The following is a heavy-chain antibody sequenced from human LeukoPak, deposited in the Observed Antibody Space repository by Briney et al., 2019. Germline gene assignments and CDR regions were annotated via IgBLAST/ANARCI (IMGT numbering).Heavy chain of an antibody. CDR3: ARGGSYGGYHSY. V-gene: IGHV3-9*01. J-gene: IGHJ4*02. Sequence: GRSLRLSCAASGFTFDDYTMHWVRQVPGKGLEWVSGISWNSGSIGYADSVKGRFTISRDNAKNSLYLQMNSLRAEDTALYYCARGGSYGGYHSYWGQGTLVTVSS. CDR2: ISWNSGSI. CDR1: GFTFDDYT. D-gene: IGHD4-23*01.